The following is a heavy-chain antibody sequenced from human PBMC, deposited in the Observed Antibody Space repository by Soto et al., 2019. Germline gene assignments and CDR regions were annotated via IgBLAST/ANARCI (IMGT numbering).Heavy chain of an antibody. Sequence: GSLRLSCAASGFTFSSYGMHWVRQPPEKGLESIGSIHYSGSTNYNPSLKSRVTISVDTSKNQFSLKLSSVTAADTAVYYCARGGDGVCYAPFDYWGQGTLVTVSS. CDR3: ARGGDGVCYAPFDY. V-gene: IGHV4-34*01. CDR2: IHYSGST. D-gene: IGHD2-8*01. CDR1: GFTFSSYG. J-gene: IGHJ4*02.